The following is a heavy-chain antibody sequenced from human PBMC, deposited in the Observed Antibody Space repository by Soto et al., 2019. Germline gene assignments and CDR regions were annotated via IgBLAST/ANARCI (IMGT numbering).Heavy chain of an antibody. D-gene: IGHD3-9*01. CDR1: GFTFNPYA. Sequence: GGSLRLSCAASGFTFNPYAMHWVRQAPGKGLEWVAVISYDGSNKYYTDSVKGRFTISRDNSKNTLYLQMNSLRAEDTAVYYCARDPLNSDWFDYWGQGTLVTVSS. CDR3: ARDPLNSDWFDY. CDR2: ISYDGSNK. J-gene: IGHJ4*02. V-gene: IGHV3-30-3*01.